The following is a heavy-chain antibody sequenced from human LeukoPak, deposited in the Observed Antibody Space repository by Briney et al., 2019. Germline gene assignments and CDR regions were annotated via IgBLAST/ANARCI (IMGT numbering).Heavy chain of an antibody. Sequence: ASVKVSCKASGYTFTSYGISWVRQAPGQGLEWMGWISAYNGNTNYAQKLQGRVTMTTDTSTSTAYMELRSLRSDDTAVYYCARDGRYDSSGYEEADFDYWGQGTLVTVSS. D-gene: IGHD3-22*01. V-gene: IGHV1-18*01. J-gene: IGHJ4*02. CDR2: ISAYNGNT. CDR3: ARDGRYDSSGYEEADFDY. CDR1: GYTFTSYG.